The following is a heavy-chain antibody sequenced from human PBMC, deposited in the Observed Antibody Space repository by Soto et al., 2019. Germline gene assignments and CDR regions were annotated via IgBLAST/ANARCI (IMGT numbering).Heavy chain of an antibody. CDR3: ARDIGSDLYGFDY. Sequence: GGSLRLSCAASGFTFSSYAMHWVRQAPGKGLEWVAVISYDGSNKYYADSVKGRFTISRDNSKNTLYLQMNSLRAEDTAVYYCARDIGSDLYGFDYWGQGTLVTVSS. CDR2: ISYDGSNK. D-gene: IGHD2-15*01. J-gene: IGHJ4*02. V-gene: IGHV3-30-3*01. CDR1: GFTFSSYA.